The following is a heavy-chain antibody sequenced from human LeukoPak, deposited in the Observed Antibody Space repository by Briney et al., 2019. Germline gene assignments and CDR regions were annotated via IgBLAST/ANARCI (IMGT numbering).Heavy chain of an antibody. CDR3: ARRYSSGWLKSFDY. Sequence: SETLSLTCAVYGGSFSGYYWSWIRQPPGKGLEWIGEINHSGSTNYNPSLKSRVTISVDTSKNQFSLKLSSVTAADTAVYYCARRYSSGWLKSFDYWGQGTLVTVS. CDR2: INHSGST. CDR1: GGSFSGYY. J-gene: IGHJ4*02. V-gene: IGHV4-34*01. D-gene: IGHD6-19*01.